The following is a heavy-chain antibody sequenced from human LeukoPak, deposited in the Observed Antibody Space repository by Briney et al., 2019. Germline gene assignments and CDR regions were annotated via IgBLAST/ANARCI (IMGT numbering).Heavy chain of an antibody. CDR3: ARRHSSGWFPTDYYYYMDV. D-gene: IGHD6-19*01. CDR2: ISAYNGNT. V-gene: IGHV1-18*01. Sequence: ASVKVSCKASGYTFTSYGISWVRQAPGQGLEWMGWISAYNGNTNYAQKLQGRVTMTTDTSRSTAYMELRSLRSDDTAVYHCARRHSSGWFPTDYYYYMDVWGKGTTVTVSS. CDR1: GYTFTSYG. J-gene: IGHJ6*03.